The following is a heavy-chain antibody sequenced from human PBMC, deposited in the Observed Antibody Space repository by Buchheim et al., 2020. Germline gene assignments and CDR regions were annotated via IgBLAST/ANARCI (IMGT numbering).Heavy chain of an antibody. J-gene: IGHJ4*02. CDR1: GYNFGNYW. Sequence: EVQLVQSGAEVKKPGESLKISCKGSGYNFGNYWIGWVRQMPGKGLEWMGVIYPSDSETRYNPSFQGQVTISADRSIRITYPQWSSLRASDTAMYYCARLSRDCSGDTCYSDYFDYWGQGTL. D-gene: IGHD2-15*01. V-gene: IGHV5-51*01. CDR3: ARLSRDCSGDTCYSDYFDY. CDR2: IYPSDSET.